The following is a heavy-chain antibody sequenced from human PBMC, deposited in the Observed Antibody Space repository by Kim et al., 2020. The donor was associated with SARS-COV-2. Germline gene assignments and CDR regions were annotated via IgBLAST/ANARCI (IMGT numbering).Heavy chain of an antibody. Sequence: LKSRVTISVDTSKNQFSLKLSSVTAADTAVYYCARFRTRFGELFYYGMDVWGQGTTVTVSS. J-gene: IGHJ6*02. D-gene: IGHD3-10*01. V-gene: IGHV4-59*01. CDR3: ARFRTRFGELFYYGMDV.